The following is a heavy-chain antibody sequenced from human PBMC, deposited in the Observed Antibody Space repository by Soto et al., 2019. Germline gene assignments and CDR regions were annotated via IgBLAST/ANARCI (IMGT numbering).Heavy chain of an antibody. CDR1: GFTLASYG. D-gene: IGHD1-1*01. J-gene: IGHJ6*02. CDR3: AKDGTTTGIHYYAMDV. Sequence: PGGSLRLSCEVSGFTLASYGMNWVRQAPDKGLEWVSTIGRGGDTYYADSVRGRFTISRDNSKNTLFLKMNSLRAEDTALYFCAKDGTTTGIHYYAMDVWGQGTTVTVS. CDR2: IGRGGDT. V-gene: IGHV3-23*01.